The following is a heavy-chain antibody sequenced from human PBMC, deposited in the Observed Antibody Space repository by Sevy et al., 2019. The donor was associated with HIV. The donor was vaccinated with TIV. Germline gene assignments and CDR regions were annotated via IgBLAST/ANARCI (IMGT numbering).Heavy chain of an antibody. CDR1: DFTVSSNY. V-gene: IGHV3-53*01. CDR3: AREDIVLGEGNYYGMDV. CDR2: IYSGGST. D-gene: IGHD2-15*01. J-gene: IGHJ6*02. Sequence: GGSLRLSCAASDFTVSSNYMSWVRQAPGKGLEWVSVIYSGGSTYYADSVKGRFTISRDNSQNTVYLQMNSLRAEDTAVYYCAREDIVLGEGNYYGMDVWGQGPTVTVSS.